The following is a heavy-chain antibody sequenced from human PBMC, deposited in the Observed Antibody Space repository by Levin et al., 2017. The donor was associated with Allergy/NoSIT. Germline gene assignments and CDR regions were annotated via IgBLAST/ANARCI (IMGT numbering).Heavy chain of an antibody. CDR1: GFSLSTSGMC. V-gene: IGHV2-70*11. CDR2: IDWDDDK. CDR3: ARIRPRAAAGTYFDY. J-gene: IGHJ4*02. Sequence: TLSLTCTFSGFSLSTSGMCVSWIRQPPGKALEWLARIDWDDDKYYSTSLKTRLTISKDTSKNQVVLTMTNMDPVDTATYYCARIRPRAAAGTYFDYWGQGTLVTVSS. D-gene: IGHD6-13*01.